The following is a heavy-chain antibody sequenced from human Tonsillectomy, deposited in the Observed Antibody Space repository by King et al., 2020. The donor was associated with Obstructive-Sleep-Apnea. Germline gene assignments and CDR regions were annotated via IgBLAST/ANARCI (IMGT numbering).Heavy chain of an antibody. Sequence: VQLVESGGGLVKPGGSLRLSCAASGFTFSNAWMSWVRQAPGKGLEWVGRIKSKTDGGTTDYAAPVKGRFTISRDDSKNTLYLQMNSLKTEDTAVYYCPTDCITFGGVIVAFDYWGQGTLVTVSS. J-gene: IGHJ4*02. CDR3: PTDCITFGGVIVAFDY. CDR1: GFTFSNAW. CDR2: IKSKTDGGTT. V-gene: IGHV3-15*01. D-gene: IGHD3-16*02.